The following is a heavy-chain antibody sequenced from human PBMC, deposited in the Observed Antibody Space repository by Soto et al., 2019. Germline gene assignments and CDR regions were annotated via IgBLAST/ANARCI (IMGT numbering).Heavy chain of an antibody. J-gene: IGHJ5*02. V-gene: IGHV4-31*03. CDR2: IYYSGRT. Sequence: QVQLQESGPGLVKPSQTLSLTCTVSGGSISSGGYYWSWIRQHPGKGLEWIGYIYYSGRTYYNPPLKSRVTRSVATATNLFSMQLSSVTAADTDVYYCARGKPCQLPEDWFDPWGEGTLVAVSS. CDR1: GGSISSGGYY. CDR3: ARGKPCQLPEDWFDP. D-gene: IGHD2-2*01.